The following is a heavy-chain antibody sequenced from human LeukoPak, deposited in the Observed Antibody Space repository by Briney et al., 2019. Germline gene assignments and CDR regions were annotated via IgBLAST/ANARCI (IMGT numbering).Heavy chain of an antibody. D-gene: IGHD3-22*01. CDR2: IRSNSDGGTI. CDR3: ATDFYDST. V-gene: IGHV3-15*07. Sequence: GGSLRLSCAAYGFTFTTRYMNWVRQAPGKGLEWVGRIRSNSDGGTIDYAAPVKGRFTLSRDDSKTTLYLQMNSLQTEDTAVYYCATDFYDSTWGQGTLVTVSS. CDR1: GFTFTTRY. J-gene: IGHJ5*02.